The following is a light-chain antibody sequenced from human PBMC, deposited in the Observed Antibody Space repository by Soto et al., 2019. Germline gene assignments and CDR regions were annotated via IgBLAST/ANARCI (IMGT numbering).Light chain of an antibody. CDR2: EVS. Sequence: QSALTQPASVSGSPGQSITISCTGTSSDVGGYNFVSWYQQHPGKAPKVVIYEVSNRPSGVSNRFSGSKSGNTASLTISGLQAEDGADYYCSSSTTSSTLFGTGTKLTVL. CDR3: SSSTTSSTL. CDR1: SSDVGGYNF. J-gene: IGLJ1*01. V-gene: IGLV2-14*01.